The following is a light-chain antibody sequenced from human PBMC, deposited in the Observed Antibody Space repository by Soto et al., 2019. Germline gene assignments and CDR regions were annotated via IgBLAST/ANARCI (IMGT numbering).Light chain of an antibody. CDR1: QSVRSNF. CDR2: DAS. V-gene: IGKV3-20*01. J-gene: IGKJ1*01. Sequence: EIVLTQSPGTLSLSPGEGATLSCRASQSVRSNFLAWYQHKAGQPPRLLIYDASTRASGSPDRFSGSGSGTDFTLTISRLEPEDSAIYYCHQSATSPHTFGQGTRVEV. CDR3: HQSATSPHT.